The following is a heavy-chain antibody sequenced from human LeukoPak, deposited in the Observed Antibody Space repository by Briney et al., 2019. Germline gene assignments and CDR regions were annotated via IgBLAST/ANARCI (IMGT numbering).Heavy chain of an antibody. V-gene: IGHV3-23*01. CDR1: GFTFSSYA. CDR3: ATRIAVAGFYDY. Sequence: PPGGSLRLSCAASGFTFSSYAMSWVRQAPGKGLEWVSAISGSGGSTYYADSVKGRFTISRDNSKNTLYLQMNSLRAEDTAVYYCATRIAVAGFYDYWGQGTLVTVSS. J-gene: IGHJ4*02. D-gene: IGHD6-19*01. CDR2: ISGSGGST.